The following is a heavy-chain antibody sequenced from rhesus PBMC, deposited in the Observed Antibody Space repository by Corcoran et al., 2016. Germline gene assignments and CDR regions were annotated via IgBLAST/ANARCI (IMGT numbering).Heavy chain of an antibody. D-gene: IGHD2-15*01. CDR1: GYTFTDYY. CDR2: IKPYNGNT. CDR3: ARLRYCSSTYCSEFDL. Sequence: QVQLVQSGAEVKKPGSSVKVSCKASGYTFTDYYMHWVRQAPRQGLEWMGWIKPYNGNTNYAQKFQGRDTMTRETSTSTAYMELSSLRSEDTAVYYCARLRYCSSTYCSEFDLWGPGTPITISS. J-gene: IGHJ2*01. V-gene: IGHV1S2*01.